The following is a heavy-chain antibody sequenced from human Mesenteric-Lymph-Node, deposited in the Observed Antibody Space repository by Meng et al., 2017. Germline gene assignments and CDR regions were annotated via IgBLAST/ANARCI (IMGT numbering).Heavy chain of an antibody. V-gene: IGHV3-23*01. CDR2: VSGDGTRT. Sequence: GGSLRLSCGASGFTFSKYRMNWVRQAPGKGLEWVSAVSGDGTRTYFADSVKGRFSISRDSSENTLSLQMNSLRAEDTAIYYCAKAGDGGWELDYFDSWGQGTLVTVSS. J-gene: IGHJ4*02. CDR3: AKAGDGGWELDYFDS. D-gene: IGHD3-10*01. CDR1: GFTFSKYR.